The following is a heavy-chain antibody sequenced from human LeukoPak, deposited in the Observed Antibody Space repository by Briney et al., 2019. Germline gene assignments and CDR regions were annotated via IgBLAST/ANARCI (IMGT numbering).Heavy chain of an antibody. CDR1: GYTFTSYD. J-gene: IGHJ4*02. D-gene: IGHD3-10*01. Sequence: GASVKVSCKASGYTFTSYDINWVRQATGQGLEWMGWMNPNSGNTAYAQKFQGRVTITRSTSISTAYMELSSLRSEDTAVYYCVAIWFGELIEDYWGQGTLVTVSS. V-gene: IGHV1-8*01. CDR3: VAIWFGELIEDY. CDR2: MNPNSGNT.